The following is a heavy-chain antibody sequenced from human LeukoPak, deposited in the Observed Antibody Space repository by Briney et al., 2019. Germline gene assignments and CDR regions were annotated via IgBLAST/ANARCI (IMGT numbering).Heavy chain of an antibody. D-gene: IGHD3-22*01. J-gene: IGHJ6*02. Sequence: SETLSLTCTVSGGSISSRSYYWGWIRQPPGKGLEWIGSIYYSANTNYNPSLKSRVTISVDTSKNQFSLRLSSVTAADTAVYYCARTPVYYYDSSGYFYYYGMDVWGQGTTVTVSS. CDR1: GGSISSRSYY. V-gene: IGHV4-39*07. CDR3: ARTPVYYYDSSGYFYYYGMDV. CDR2: IYYSANT.